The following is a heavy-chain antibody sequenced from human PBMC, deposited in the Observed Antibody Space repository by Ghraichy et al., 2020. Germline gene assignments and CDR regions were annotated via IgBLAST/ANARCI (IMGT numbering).Heavy chain of an antibody. V-gene: IGHV4-34*01. CDR3: ARRGGPYYFDY. CDR2: INHSGST. Sequence: SETLSLTCAVYGGSFSGYYWSWIRQPPGKGLEWIGEINHSGSTNYNPSLKSRVTISVDTSKNQFSLKLSSVTAADTAVYFCARRGGPYYFDYWGPGTLVTVSS. J-gene: IGHJ4*02. CDR1: GGSFSGYY. D-gene: IGHD3-16*01.